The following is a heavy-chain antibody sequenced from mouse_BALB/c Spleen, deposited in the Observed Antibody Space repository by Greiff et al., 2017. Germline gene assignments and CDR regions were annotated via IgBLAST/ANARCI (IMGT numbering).Heavy chain of an antibody. J-gene: IGHJ1*01. CDR1: GYAFSSYW. CDR2: IYPGDGDT. Sequence: VLLKESGAELVSPGSSVKISCKASGYAFSSYWMKWVKQRPGQGLEWIGQIYPGDGDTNYNGKFKGKATLTADKSSSTAYMQLSSITSEDSAVYYCARAGHWYFDVWGAGTTVSV. V-gene: IGHV1-80*01. CDR3: ARAGHWYFDV.